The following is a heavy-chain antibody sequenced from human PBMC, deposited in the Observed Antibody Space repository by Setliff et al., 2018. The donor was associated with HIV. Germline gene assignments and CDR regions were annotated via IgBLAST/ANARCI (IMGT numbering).Heavy chain of an antibody. CDR2: ISSSGSSI. J-gene: IGHJ4*02. CDR3: VKSASWDLRGWLH. V-gene: IGHV3-48*01. D-gene: IGHD6-19*01. CDR1: GFSFNNYN. Sequence: PGGSLRLSCAASGFSFNNYNMNWVRQAPGKGLEWISYISSSGSSIYYADSVKGRFTISRDYSKNMVYLQMSSLRAEDSAVYYCVKSASWDLRGWLHWGQGTPVTVSS.